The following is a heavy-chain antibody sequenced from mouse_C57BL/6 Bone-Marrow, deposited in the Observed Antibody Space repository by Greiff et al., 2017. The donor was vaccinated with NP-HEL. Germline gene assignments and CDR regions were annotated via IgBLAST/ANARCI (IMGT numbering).Heavy chain of an antibody. Sequence: QVQLQQSGAELVKPGASVKISCKASGYEFSNYWMNWVKQRPGKGLEWIGQIYPGDGDTNYNGKFKDKATLTADKASSTAYLQLSRLTSEDSAVYFCARGAYWGQGTLVTVSA. CDR3: ARGAY. CDR2: IYPGDGDT. CDR1: GYEFSNYW. J-gene: IGHJ3*01. V-gene: IGHV1-80*01.